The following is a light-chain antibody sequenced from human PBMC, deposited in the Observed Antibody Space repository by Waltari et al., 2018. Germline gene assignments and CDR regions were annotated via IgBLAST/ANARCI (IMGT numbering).Light chain of an antibody. V-gene: IGLV1-47*01. Sequence: QSVLTQPPSASGTPGQRVTISCSGSSSNIGSNYVYWYQQLPGTAPKLLNYRNNQRPAGVPDRFSGSKCGTAASLAISGLRSEDEADYYCAAWDDSLIFGGGTKLTVL. CDR1: SSNIGSNY. J-gene: IGLJ2*01. CDR3: AAWDDSLI. CDR2: RNN.